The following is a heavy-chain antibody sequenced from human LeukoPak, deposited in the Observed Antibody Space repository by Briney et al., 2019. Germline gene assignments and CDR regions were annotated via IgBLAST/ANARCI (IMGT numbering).Heavy chain of an antibody. CDR2: IWYDGSNK. Sequence: GRALRLSCAASGFTFSSYGMHWVRQAPGKGLEWVAVIWYDGSNKYYADSVKGRFTISRDNSKNTLYLQMNSLRAEDTAVYYCAKDEIYSNNTISYMDVWGKGTTVTVSS. CDR1: GFTFSSYG. D-gene: IGHD4-11*01. V-gene: IGHV3-33*06. J-gene: IGHJ6*03. CDR3: AKDEIYSNNTISYMDV.